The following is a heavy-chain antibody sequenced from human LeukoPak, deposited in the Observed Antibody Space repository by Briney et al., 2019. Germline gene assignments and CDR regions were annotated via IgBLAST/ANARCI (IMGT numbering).Heavy chain of an antibody. Sequence: GGSLRLSCAASGFTFDDYAMDWVRHAPGKGLEWVSGISWNSGSIGYADSVKGRFTISRDNAKNSLYLQMNSLRAEDTALYYCARDFFRGVRSGLDYWGQGTLVTVAS. CDR1: GFTFDDYA. J-gene: IGHJ4*02. CDR2: ISWNSGSI. CDR3: ARDFFRGVRSGLDY. D-gene: IGHD3-3*01. V-gene: IGHV3-9*01.